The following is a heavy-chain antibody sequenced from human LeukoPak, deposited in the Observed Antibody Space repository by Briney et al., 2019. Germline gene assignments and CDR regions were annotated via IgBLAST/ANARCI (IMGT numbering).Heavy chain of an antibody. D-gene: IGHD3-10*01. J-gene: IGHJ4*02. V-gene: IGHV3-33*01. CDR3: VRASGSFDY. Sequence: GGSLRLSCAASGFTFSDYGIHWVRQAPGKGLECVAVIWSDGSNKYYADSVKGRFTISRDNSKKTLYLQMNSLRVEDTAVYYCVRASGSFDYWGQGTLVTVSS. CDR1: GFTFSDYG. CDR2: IWSDGSNK.